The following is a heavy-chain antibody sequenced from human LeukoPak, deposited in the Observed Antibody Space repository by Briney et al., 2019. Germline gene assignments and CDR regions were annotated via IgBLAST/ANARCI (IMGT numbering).Heavy chain of an antibody. J-gene: IGHJ6*03. CDR2: IIPIFGTA. CDR3: ARDQGSFGELLSSYYYYYMDG. V-gene: IGHV1-69*05. Sequence: SVKVSCKASGGTFSSYAISWVRQAPGQGLEWMGGIIPIFGTANYAQKFQGRVTITTDESTSTAYMELSSLRSEDTAVYYCARDQGSFGELLSSYYYYYMDGWGKGTTVTVSS. D-gene: IGHD3-10*01. CDR1: GGTFSSYA.